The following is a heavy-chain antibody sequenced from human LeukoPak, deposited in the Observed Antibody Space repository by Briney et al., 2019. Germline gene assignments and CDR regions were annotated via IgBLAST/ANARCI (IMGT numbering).Heavy chain of an antibody. Sequence: GGSLRLSCAASGFTFSSYEMNWVRQAPGKGLEWVSYISSSGSTIYYADSVKGRFTISRDNAKNSLYLQMNSLRAEDTAVYYCASLKGGYSYGRHNWGQGTLVTVSS. J-gene: IGHJ4*02. CDR2: ISSSGSTI. CDR1: GFTFSSYE. V-gene: IGHV3-48*03. D-gene: IGHD5-18*01. CDR3: ASLKGGYSYGRHN.